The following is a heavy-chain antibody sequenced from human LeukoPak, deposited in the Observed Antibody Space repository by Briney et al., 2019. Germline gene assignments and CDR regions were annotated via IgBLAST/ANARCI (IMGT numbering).Heavy chain of an antibody. J-gene: IGHJ3*02. CDR2: ISSSGRTI. CDR3: ARLWGAAFDI. D-gene: IGHD3-10*01. V-gene: IGHV3-48*03. Sequence: GGSLRLSCTASGFTFDDYSMNWVRQAPGKGLEWVSYISSSGRTIYYADSVKGRFTISRDNAKNSLYLQMNSLRAEDTAVYYCARLWGAAFDIWGQGTMVTVSS. CDR1: GFTFDDYS.